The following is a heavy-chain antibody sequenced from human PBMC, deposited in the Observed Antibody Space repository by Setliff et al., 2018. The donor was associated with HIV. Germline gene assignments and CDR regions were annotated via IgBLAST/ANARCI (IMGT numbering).Heavy chain of an antibody. V-gene: IGHV7-4-1*02. D-gene: IGHD3-10*01. CDR1: GYTFTSYA. J-gene: IGHJ4*02. CDR3: ARAPFLQFFRGSPYYFDY. CDR2: INTNTGNP. Sequence: ASVKVSCKASGYTFTSYAMNWVRQAPGQGLEWMGWINTNTGNPTYVQGFPGQFVFSLDTSVSTAYLEISSLKAEDTAVYYCARAPFLQFFRGSPYYFDYWGQGSLVTVSS.